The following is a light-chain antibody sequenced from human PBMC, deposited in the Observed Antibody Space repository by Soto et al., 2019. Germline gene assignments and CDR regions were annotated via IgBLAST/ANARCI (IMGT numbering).Light chain of an antibody. J-gene: IGKJ1*01. Sequence: EIVLTQSPGTLSLSPGGRAALSCRASQSISADYLVWYQQKPGQAPRLLIYGGSSRATGIPDRFSGSGSGTDFTLTISRLAPEDVAVYYCQHYGSSPWTFGQGTKVEIK. CDR2: GGS. CDR3: QHYGSSPWT. CDR1: QSISADY. V-gene: IGKV3-20*01.